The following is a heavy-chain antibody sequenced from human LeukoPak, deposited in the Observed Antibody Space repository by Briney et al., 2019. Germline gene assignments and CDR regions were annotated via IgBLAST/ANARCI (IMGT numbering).Heavy chain of an antibody. CDR3: ARIQPRIAAAFDY. V-gene: IGHV1-2*02. D-gene: IGHD6-13*01. CDR2: INPNSGGT. J-gene: IGHJ4*02. Sequence: GASVKVSCKASGYTFTGYYMHWVRQAPGQGLEWMGWINPNSGGTNYAQKFQGRVTMTRDTSISTAYMELSRLRSDDTAVYYCARIQPRIAAAFDYWGQGTPVTVSS. CDR1: GYTFTGYY.